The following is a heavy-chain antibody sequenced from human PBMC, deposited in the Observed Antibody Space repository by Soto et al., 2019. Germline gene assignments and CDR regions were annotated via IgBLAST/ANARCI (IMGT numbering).Heavy chain of an antibody. D-gene: IGHD3-3*01. Sequence: SETLSLTCTVSGGSISSYYWSWIRQPPGKGLEWIGYIYYSGSTNYNPSLKSRVTISVDTSKNQFSLKLSSVTAADTAVYYCARQVFWRNVNYMDVWGKGTTVTVSS. CDR2: IYYSGST. V-gene: IGHV4-59*08. CDR3: ARQVFWRNVNYMDV. CDR1: GGSISSYY. J-gene: IGHJ6*03.